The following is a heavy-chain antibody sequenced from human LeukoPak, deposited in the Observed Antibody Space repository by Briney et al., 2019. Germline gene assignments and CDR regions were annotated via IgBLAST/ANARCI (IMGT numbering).Heavy chain of an antibody. CDR1: GLGFAGSA. Sequence: GGSLRLSCAASGLGFAGSAVHWVRQTSGRGREWIGCVRSRDKNYATIYGASARGRFTISRDDSRNTASLQMNSLNTEDTAVYYFRHIEYVAPDSWGQGTLVTVPS. J-gene: IGHJ4*02. CDR2: VRSRDKNYAT. CDR3: RHIEYVAPDS. V-gene: IGHV3-73*01. D-gene: IGHD2-21*01.